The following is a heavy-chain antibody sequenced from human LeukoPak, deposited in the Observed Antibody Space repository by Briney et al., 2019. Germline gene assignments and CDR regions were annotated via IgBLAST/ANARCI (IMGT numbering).Heavy chain of an antibody. Sequence: GGSLRLSCVASGFSLSNFQMCWVRQAPGKGLEWVSIISLDGSTEFYADSVKGRFTISRDTASNTMHLEMNNLRIEDTAVYYCMRDYMGWFDPWGQGSLATVSS. J-gene: IGHJ5*02. V-gene: IGHV3-30-3*01. D-gene: IGHD3-10*01. CDR1: GFSLSNFQ. CDR2: ISLDGSTE. CDR3: MRDYMGWFDP.